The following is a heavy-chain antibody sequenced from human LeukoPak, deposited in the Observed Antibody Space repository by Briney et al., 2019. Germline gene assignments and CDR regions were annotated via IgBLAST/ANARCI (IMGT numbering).Heavy chain of an antibody. J-gene: IGHJ4*02. D-gene: IGHD3-22*01. CDR1: GFTVSSNY. V-gene: IGHV3-66*01. CDR3: ARDTYYYDSSGHLSDFDY. Sequence: GGSLRLSCAASGFTVSSNYMSWVRQAPGKGLEWVSVIYSGGSTYYADSVKGRFTISRDNSKNTLYLQMNSLRAEDTAVYYCARDTYYYDSSGHLSDFDYWGQGTLVIVSS. CDR2: IYSGGST.